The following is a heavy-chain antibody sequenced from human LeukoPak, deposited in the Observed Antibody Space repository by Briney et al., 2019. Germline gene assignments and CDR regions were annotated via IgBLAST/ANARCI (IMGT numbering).Heavy chain of an antibody. CDR2: IIPIFGTA. V-gene: IGHV1-69*05. CDR3: ARDPVASSGSYAQFDY. J-gene: IGHJ4*02. D-gene: IGHD3-10*01. CDR1: GGTFSSYA. Sequence: SVKVSCKASGGTFSSYAISWVRQAPGQGLEWMGGIIPIFGTANYAQKFQGRVTITTDESTSTAYMELSSLRSEDTAVYYCARDPVASSGSYAQFDYWGQGALVTVSS.